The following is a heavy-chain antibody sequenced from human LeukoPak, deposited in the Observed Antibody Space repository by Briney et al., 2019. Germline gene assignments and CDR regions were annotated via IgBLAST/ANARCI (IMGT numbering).Heavy chain of an antibody. J-gene: IGHJ4*02. CDR3: ARDGGYRGYDADC. V-gene: IGHV3-23*01. D-gene: IGHD5-12*01. CDR1: GFTFSNYA. CDR2: ISGTSGRT. Sequence: PGGSLRLSCAASGFTFSNYAMDWVRQAPGKGLEWVSAISGTSGRTYYADSVKGRFTISRENAQNSLFLQMNSLRAEDTAVYYCARDGGYRGYDADCWGQGTLVTVSS.